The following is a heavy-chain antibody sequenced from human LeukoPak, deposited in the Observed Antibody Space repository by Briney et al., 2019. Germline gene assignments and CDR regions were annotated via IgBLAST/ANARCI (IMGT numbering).Heavy chain of an antibody. CDR3: AREQRGGLNGGVGGLFASYHTYYYMDV. CDR1: GYTFTMYY. V-gene: IGHV1-46*01. Sequence: ASVKVSCKASGYTFTMYYIHWVRQAPGQGLEWMGMINPNDGATTYTQRFQGRVTMTRDMSTTTVYMDLRSLRSEDTAVYFCAREQRGGLNGGVGGLFASYHTYYYMDVWGRGTTVTVSS. D-gene: IGHD3-16*01. CDR2: INPNDGAT. J-gene: IGHJ6*03.